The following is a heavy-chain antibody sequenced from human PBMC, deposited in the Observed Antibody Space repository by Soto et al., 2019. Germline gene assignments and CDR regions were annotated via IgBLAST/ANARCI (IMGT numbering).Heavy chain of an antibody. CDR1: GGSISSSTYY. Sequence: SETLSLTCTVSGGSISSSTYYWGWIRQPPGKGLEWIGGIYYSGSTYYNPSLKSRVTISVDTSKNQFSLKLSSVTAADTAVYYCARYGSGSYYPTTFDYWGQGTLVTVSS. D-gene: IGHD3-10*01. J-gene: IGHJ4*02. V-gene: IGHV4-39*07. CDR2: IYYSGST. CDR3: ARYGSGSYYPTTFDY.